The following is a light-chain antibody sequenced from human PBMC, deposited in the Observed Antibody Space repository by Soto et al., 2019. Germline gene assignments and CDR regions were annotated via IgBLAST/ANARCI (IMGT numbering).Light chain of an antibody. V-gene: IGLV1-47*02. CDR3: ATWDDNLSGFYV. CDR1: TSSIGRNY. Sequence: QSVLTQPPSVSGTPGQRVTISCAGSTSSIGRNYVYWYQQLPRTAPKLLIFSNNQRPSGVPDRFSGSKSGTSSSLAISGLRSEDEADYYCATWDDNLSGFYVFGTGTKLTVL. CDR2: SNN. J-gene: IGLJ1*01.